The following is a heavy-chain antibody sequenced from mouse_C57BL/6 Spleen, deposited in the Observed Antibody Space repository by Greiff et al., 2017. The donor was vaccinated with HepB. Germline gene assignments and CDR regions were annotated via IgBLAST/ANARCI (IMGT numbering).Heavy chain of an antibody. Sequence: VQLQQPGAELVKPGASVKLSCKASGYTFTSYWMHWVKQRPGQGLEWIGMIHPNSGSTNYNEKFKSKATLTVDKSSSTAYMQLSSLTSEDSAVYYCARQDLYYGNFFAYWGQGTLVTVSA. V-gene: IGHV1-64*01. CDR2: IHPNSGST. J-gene: IGHJ3*01. D-gene: IGHD2-1*01. CDR3: ARQDLYYGNFFAY. CDR1: GYTFTSYW.